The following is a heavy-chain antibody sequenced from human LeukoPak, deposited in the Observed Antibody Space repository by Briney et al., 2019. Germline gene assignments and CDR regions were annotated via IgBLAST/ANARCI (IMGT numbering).Heavy chain of an antibody. Sequence: SVKVSCKASGGTFSSYAISWVRQAPGQGLEWMGGIIPIFGTANYAQKFRGRVTITADESTSTAYMELSSLRSEDTAVYYCARALEDSGSYPYNWFDPWGQGTLVTVSS. CDR1: GGTFSSYA. D-gene: IGHD3-10*01. V-gene: IGHV1-69*13. CDR3: ARALEDSGSYPYNWFDP. J-gene: IGHJ5*02. CDR2: IIPIFGTA.